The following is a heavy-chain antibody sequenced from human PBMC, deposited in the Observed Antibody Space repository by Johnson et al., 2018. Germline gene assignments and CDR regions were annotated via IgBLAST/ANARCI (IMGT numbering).Heavy chain of an antibody. V-gene: IGHV1-69*15. J-gene: IGHJ4*02. D-gene: IGHD1-26*01. CDR1: GGTFSSYT. CDR3: TITGSGGFGY. Sequence: QVQLVQSGAEVKKPGSSVKVSCKASGGTFSSYTVSWVRQAPGQGLEWMGRIIPILQTPHYAQKFQGRVTISADASTSTAYMDVSSLRSEDTASYYCTITGSGGFGYWGQGTLVTVSS. CDR2: IIPILQTP.